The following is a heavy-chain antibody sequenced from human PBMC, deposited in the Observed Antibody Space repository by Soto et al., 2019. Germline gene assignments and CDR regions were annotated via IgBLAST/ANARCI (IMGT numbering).Heavy chain of an antibody. Sequence: EVQLVEAGGGLVQPGGSLTLSCIASGFTFNGHWMAWVRQAPGKGLEWVANIKQGGSAKCYVDSVRGRFIISRDNPKNAVYLQMDNLRVEDTAIYYCARECRDECHYGRDVWGQGTTVTVSS. CDR3: ARECRDECHYGRDV. V-gene: IGHV3-7*01. CDR1: GFTFNGHW. D-gene: IGHD3-10*01. J-gene: IGHJ6*02. CDR2: IKQGGSAK.